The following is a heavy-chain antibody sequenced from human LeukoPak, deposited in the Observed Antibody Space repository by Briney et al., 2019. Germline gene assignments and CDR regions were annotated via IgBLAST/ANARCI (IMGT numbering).Heavy chain of an antibody. CDR3: ARAGYDSSGYFSFDY. CDR1: GGSISTSNYY. V-gene: IGHV4-39*07. J-gene: IGHJ4*02. CDR2: IFYSGST. Sequence: PSETLSLTCTVSGGSISTSNYYWGWIRQPPGKGLEWIGNIFYSGSTYYSPSLKSRVTISLDTSKNQFSLKLSSVTAADTAVYYCARAGYDSSGYFSFDYWGQGTLVTVSS. D-gene: IGHD3-22*01.